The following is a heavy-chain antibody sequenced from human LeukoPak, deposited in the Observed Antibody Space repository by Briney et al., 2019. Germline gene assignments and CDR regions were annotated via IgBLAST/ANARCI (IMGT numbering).Heavy chain of an antibody. V-gene: IGHV3-30*18. CDR2: ISYDGSNK. J-gene: IGHJ4*02. CDR3: ANSRGLRGYYDSSGYYYDAY. CDR1: GLTFINYA. Sequence: PGGSLRLSCAASGLTFINYAMSWVRQAPGKGLEWVAVISYDGSNKYYADSVKGRFTISRDNSKNTLYLQMNSLRAEDTAVYYCANSRGLRGYYDSSGYYYDAYWGQGTLVTVSS. D-gene: IGHD3-22*01.